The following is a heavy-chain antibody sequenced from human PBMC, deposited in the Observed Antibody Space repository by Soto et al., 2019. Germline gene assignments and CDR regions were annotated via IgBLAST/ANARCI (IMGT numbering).Heavy chain of an antibody. D-gene: IGHD5-12*01. CDR2: IIPIFGTA. V-gene: IGHV1-69*13. J-gene: IGHJ3*02. Sequence: SVKVSCKASGGTFSSYAISWVRQAPGQGLEWMGGIIPIFGTANYAQKFQGRVTITADESTSTAYMELSSLRSEDTAVYYCAAEMATILTAFDIWDQGTMVTVSS. CDR3: AAEMATILTAFDI. CDR1: GGTFSSYA.